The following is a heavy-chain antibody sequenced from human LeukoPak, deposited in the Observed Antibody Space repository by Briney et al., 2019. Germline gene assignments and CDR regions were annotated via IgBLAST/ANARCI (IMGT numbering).Heavy chain of an antibody. Sequence: SVKVSCKASGGTFSSYAISWVRQAPGQGLEWMGGIIPIFGTANYAQKFQGRVTITADESTSTAYMEPSSLRSEDTAVYYCARVAEDYDILTGYYPLYYWGQGTLVTVSS. J-gene: IGHJ4*02. V-gene: IGHV1-69*13. D-gene: IGHD3-9*01. CDR3: ARVAEDYDILTGYYPLYY. CDR2: IIPIFGTA. CDR1: GGTFSSYA.